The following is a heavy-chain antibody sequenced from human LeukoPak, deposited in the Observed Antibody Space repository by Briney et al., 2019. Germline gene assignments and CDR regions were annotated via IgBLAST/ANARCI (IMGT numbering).Heavy chain of an antibody. CDR3: AREGPVDAFDI. CDR1: GFTFSSYS. CDR2: ISSSSSYI. J-gene: IGHJ3*02. Sequence: GGSLRLSCAASGFTFSSYSMNWVRQAPGKGLDWVSSISSSSSYIYYADSVKGRFTISRDNAKNSLYLQMNSLRAEDTAVYYCAREGPVDAFDIWGQGTMVTVSS. V-gene: IGHV3-21*01.